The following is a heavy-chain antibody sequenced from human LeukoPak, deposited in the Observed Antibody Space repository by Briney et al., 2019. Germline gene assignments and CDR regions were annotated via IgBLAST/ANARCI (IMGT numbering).Heavy chain of an antibody. D-gene: IGHD2/OR15-2a*01. CDR3: AREGPRGNSQFDY. J-gene: IGHJ4*02. CDR1: VVTFSSYS. Sequence: GGSLRLSCAAAVVTFSSYSVNWVRQAPWKGLEWVSALSGGGGNTYYADSVKGRLTISRDNSKNTLYLQMNSLRAEDTAIYYCAREGPRGNSQFDYWGQGTLVTVSS. CDR2: LSGGGGNT. V-gene: IGHV3-23*01.